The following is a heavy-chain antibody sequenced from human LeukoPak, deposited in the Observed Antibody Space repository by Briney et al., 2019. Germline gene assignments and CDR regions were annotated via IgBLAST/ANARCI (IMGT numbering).Heavy chain of an antibody. J-gene: IGHJ4*02. CDR2: INHSGST. D-gene: IGHD1-26*01. CDR3: ARVGVGATPCFDY. V-gene: IGHV4-34*01. Sequence: MPSETLSLTCAVYGGSFSGYYWSWIRQPPGKGLEWIGEINHSGSTNYNPSLKSRVTISVDTSKNQFSLNLSSVTAADTAVYYCARVGVGATPCFDYWGQGTLVTVSS. CDR1: GGSFSGYY.